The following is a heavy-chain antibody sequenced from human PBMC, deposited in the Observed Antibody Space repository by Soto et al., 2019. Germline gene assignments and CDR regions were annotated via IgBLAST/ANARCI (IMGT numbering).Heavy chain of an antibody. Sequence: EVQLVESGGGLVQPGGSVRLSCAASGFTLSGYAMNWVRQAPGKGLEWIAYISSSSANIHYADSVKGRFTISRDNAKNSLYLQMNSLRDEDAAVYYCARDRSYASNLYHHFDYWGQGTLVTVSS. CDR2: ISSSSANI. J-gene: IGHJ4*02. CDR1: GFTLSGYA. CDR3: ARDRSYASNLYHHFDY. V-gene: IGHV3-48*02. D-gene: IGHD2-2*01.